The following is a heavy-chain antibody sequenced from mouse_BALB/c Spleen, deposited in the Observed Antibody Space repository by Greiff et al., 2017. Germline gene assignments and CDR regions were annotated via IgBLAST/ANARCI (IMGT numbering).Heavy chain of an antibody. V-gene: IGHV5-6-5*01. D-gene: IGHD1-1*01. CDR1: GFTFSSYA. CDR2: ISSGGST. J-gene: IGHJ2*01. CDR3: ARGRDYYGYIDY. Sequence: EVQLQESGGGLVKPGGSLKLSCAASGFTFSSYAMSWVRQTPEKRLEWVASISSGGSTYYPDSVKGRFTISRDNARNILYLQMSSLRSEDTAMYYCARGRDYYGYIDYWGQGTTLTVSS.